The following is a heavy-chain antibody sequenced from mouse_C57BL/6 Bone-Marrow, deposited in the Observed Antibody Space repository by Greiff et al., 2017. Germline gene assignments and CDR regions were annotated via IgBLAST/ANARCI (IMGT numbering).Heavy chain of an antibody. D-gene: IGHD1-1*01. CDR2: IDPENGDT. J-gene: IGHJ4*01. Sequence: EVQLQQSGAELVRPGASVKLSCTASGFNIKDDYMHWVKQRPEQGLEWIGWIDPENGDTEYASKFQGKATITADTSSNTADLPLSSLASEDTAVDDWTFCCYGSSGRLWARDYWGQGTSGT. CDR3: TFCCYGSSGRLWARDY. CDR1: GFNIKDDY. V-gene: IGHV14-4*01.